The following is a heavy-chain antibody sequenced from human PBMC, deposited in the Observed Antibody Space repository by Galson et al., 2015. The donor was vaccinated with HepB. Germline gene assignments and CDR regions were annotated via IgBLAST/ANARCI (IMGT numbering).Heavy chain of an antibody. CDR2: IYPDDSDI. CDR3: TRLSWDFSTSY. Sequence: QSGAEVKKPGESLKISCKASGYRFTNYWIGWVRQMTGRGLEWMGIIYPDDSDIRYNPSFQGQVTISADKSITTAYLQWSSLKASDTAMYYCTRLSWDFSTSYWGQGSLVTVSS. J-gene: IGHJ4*02. CDR1: GYRFTNYW. V-gene: IGHV5-51*01. D-gene: IGHD1-26*01.